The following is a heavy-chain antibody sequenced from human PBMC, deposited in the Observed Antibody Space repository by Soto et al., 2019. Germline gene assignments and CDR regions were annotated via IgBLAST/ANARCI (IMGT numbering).Heavy chain of an antibody. J-gene: IGHJ4*02. CDR1: GGSFSGYY. CDR3: ARYFVVVSFDY. V-gene: IGHV4-34*01. CDR2: INHSGST. D-gene: IGHD2-21*01. Sequence: QVQLQQWGAGLLKPSETLSLTCAVYGGSFSGYYWSWIRQPPGKGLEWIGEINHSGSTNYNPSLKRRVTISVDTSKNQFSLKLSSVTAADTAVYYCARYFVVVSFDYWGQGTLVTVSS.